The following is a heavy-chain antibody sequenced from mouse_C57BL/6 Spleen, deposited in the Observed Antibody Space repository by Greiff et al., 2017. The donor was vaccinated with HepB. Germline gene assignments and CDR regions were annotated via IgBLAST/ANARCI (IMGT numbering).Heavy chain of an antibody. V-gene: IGHV1-64*01. CDR2: IHPNSGST. CDR1: GYTFTSYW. Sequence: QVQLQQPGAELVKPGASVKLSCKASGYTFTSYWMHWVKQRPGQGLEWIGMIHPNSGSTNYNEKFKSKATLTVDKSSSTAYMQLSSLTSEDSAVYYCARQLYYGSSYPWYFDVWGTGTTVTVSS. D-gene: IGHD1-1*01. J-gene: IGHJ1*03. CDR3: ARQLYYGSSYPWYFDV.